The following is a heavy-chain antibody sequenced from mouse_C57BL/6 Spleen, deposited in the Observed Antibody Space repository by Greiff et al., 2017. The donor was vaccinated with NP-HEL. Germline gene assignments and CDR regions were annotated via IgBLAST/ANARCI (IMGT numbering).Heavy chain of an antibody. CDR3: TWLLTFYFDY. CDR2: IDPENGDT. D-gene: IGHD2-3*01. J-gene: IGHJ2*01. CDR1: GFNIKDDY. V-gene: IGHV14-4*01. Sequence: VQLKQSGAELVRPGASVKLSCTASGFNIKDDYMHWVKQRPEQGLEWIGWIDPENGDTEYASKFQGKATITADTSSNTAYLQLSSLTSEDTAVYYCTWLLTFYFDYWGQGTTLTVSS.